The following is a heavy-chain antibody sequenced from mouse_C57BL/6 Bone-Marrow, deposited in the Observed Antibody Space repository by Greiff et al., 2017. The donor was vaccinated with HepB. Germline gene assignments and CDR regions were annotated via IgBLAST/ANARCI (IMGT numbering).Heavy chain of an antibody. V-gene: IGHV1-54*01. CDR1: GYTFTGYW. CDR2: INPGSGGT. Sequence: QVQLQQSGAELMKPGASVKLSCKATGYTFTGYWIEWVKQRPGQGLEWIGVINPGSGGTNYNEKFKGKATLTADKSSSTAYMQLSSLTSEDSAVYFCARKTITTVVATVDYWGQGTTLTVSS. D-gene: IGHD1-1*01. J-gene: IGHJ2*01. CDR3: ARKTITTVVATVDY.